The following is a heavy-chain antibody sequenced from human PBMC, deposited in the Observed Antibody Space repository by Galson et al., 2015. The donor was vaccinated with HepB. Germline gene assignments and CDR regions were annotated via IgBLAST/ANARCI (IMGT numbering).Heavy chain of an antibody. CDR1: GYTYTSYA. CDR3: ARTGYYDSSGYYLS. V-gene: IGHV1-3*01. CDR2: INAGNGNT. J-gene: IGHJ6*02. D-gene: IGHD3-22*01. Sequence: SVKVECKASGYTYTSYAMHWARQAPGQRLEWMGWINAGNGNTKYSQKFQGRVTITRDTSASTAYMELSSLRSEDTAVYYCARTGYYDSSGYYLSWGQGTTVTVSS.